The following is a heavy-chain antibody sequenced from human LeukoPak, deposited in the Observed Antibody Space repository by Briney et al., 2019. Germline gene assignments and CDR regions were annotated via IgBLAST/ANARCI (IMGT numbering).Heavy chain of an antibody. CDR2: ISSSSSYI. V-gene: IGHV3-21*01. D-gene: IGHD2-8*01. CDR1: GFTFSSYS. Sequence: PGGSLRLSCAASGFTFSSYSMNWVRQAPGKGLEWVSSISSSSSYIYYADSVKGRFTISRDNAKNSLYLRMNSLRAEDTAVYYCARVVYATGYNWFDPWGQGTLVTVSS. J-gene: IGHJ5*02. CDR3: ARVVYATGYNWFDP.